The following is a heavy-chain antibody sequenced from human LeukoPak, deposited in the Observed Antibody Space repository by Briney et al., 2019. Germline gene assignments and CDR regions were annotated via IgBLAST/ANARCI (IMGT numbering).Heavy chain of an antibody. CDR2: IYYSGST. J-gene: IGHJ3*02. D-gene: IGHD3-22*01. Sequence: SETLSLTCTVSDGSISSYYWSWIRQPPGKGLEWIGYIYYSGSTNYNPSLKSRVTISVDTSKNQFSLKLSSVTAADTAVYYCARDRSYYDSSGYYRRAFDIWGQGTMVTVSS. CDR1: DGSISSYY. CDR3: ARDRSYYDSSGYYRRAFDI. V-gene: IGHV4-59*01.